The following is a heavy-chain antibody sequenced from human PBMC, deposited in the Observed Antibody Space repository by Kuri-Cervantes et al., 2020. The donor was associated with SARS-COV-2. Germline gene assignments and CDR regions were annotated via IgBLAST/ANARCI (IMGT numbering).Heavy chain of an antibody. J-gene: IGHJ4*02. CDR1: GYIFTSYL. Sequence: GESLKISCKGSGYIFTSYLIGWVRQMPGKGLEWMGIIYPGDSDTRSSPSFQGHVTISADKSISTAYLQWSSLQASDTAMYYCARSSSLRGVPYYWGQGTLVTVSS. D-gene: IGHD3-10*01. CDR2: IYPGDSDT. CDR3: ARSSSLRGVPYY. V-gene: IGHV5-51*01.